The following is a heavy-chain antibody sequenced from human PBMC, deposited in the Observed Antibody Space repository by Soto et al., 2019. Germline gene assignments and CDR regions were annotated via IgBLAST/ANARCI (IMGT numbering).Heavy chain of an antibody. CDR3: ARHGSGWYHGDKNWFDP. J-gene: IGHJ5*02. D-gene: IGHD6-19*01. CDR2: IYPGDSDT. V-gene: IGHV5-51*01. Sequence: GESLKISCKGSGYSFTSYWIGWVRQMPGKGLEWMGIIYPGDSDTRYSPSFQGQVTISADKSISTAYLQWSSLKASDTAMYYCARHGSGWYHGDKNWFDPWGQGTLVTVSS. CDR1: GYSFTSYW.